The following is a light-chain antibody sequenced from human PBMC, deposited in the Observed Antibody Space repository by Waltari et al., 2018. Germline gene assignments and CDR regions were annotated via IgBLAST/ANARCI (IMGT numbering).Light chain of an antibody. CDR3: QQSYSNSRA. Sequence: DIQMTQSPSSLPASVGDRVTITCRASQSIRTFLNWYQQKVGKAPKLLIYDASTLQGGVPSRFSAGGSGTEFTLTISSLQAEDFATYYCQQSYSNSRAFGQGTKIEVK. J-gene: IGKJ1*01. CDR1: QSIRTF. CDR2: DAS. V-gene: IGKV1-39*01.